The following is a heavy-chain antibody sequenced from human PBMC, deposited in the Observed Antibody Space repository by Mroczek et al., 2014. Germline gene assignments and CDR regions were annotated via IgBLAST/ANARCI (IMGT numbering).Heavy chain of an antibody. CDR1: GGSFSGYY. CDR3: ARQGAGHQARIAVAGAFDY. Sequence: QVQLQESGAGLLKPSETLSLTCAVYGGSFSGYYWNWIRQPPGKGLEWIGEINHSGSTNYNPSLKSRVTISVDTSKNQFSLKLSSVTAADTAVYYCARQGAGHQARIAVAGAFDYWGQGTLVTVSS. D-gene: IGHD6-19*01. J-gene: IGHJ4*02. V-gene: IGHV4-34*01. CDR2: INHSGST.